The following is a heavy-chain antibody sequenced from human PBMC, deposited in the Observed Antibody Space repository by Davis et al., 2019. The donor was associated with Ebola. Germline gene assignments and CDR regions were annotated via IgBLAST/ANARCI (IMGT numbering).Heavy chain of an antibody. V-gene: IGHV4-59*08. J-gene: IGHJ3*02. CDR3: ARPPYFFDDTGSREDI. CDR1: GGSINSHY. D-gene: IGHD3-9*01. Sequence: MPSETLSLTCTVSGGSINSHYWSWIRQPPGKGLEWIGFIDDSGNTNYNPSLKSRVTMSVDTSKNQFSLELNSVTAADTAVYYCARPPYFFDDTGSREDIWGQGTMITVSS. CDR2: IDDSGNT.